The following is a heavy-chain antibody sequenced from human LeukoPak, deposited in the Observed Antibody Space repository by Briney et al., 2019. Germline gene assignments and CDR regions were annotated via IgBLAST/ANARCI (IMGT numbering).Heavy chain of an antibody. CDR3: ARSRRYGPFLD. Sequence: SETLSLTCAVSGGSISSGGYSWSWIRQPPGKGLEWIGYIYHSGSTYYNPSLKSRVTISVDRSKNQFSLKLSSVTAADTAVYYCARSRRYGPFLDWGQGTLVTVSS. CDR2: IYHSGST. CDR1: GGSISSGGYS. D-gene: IGHD5-18*01. J-gene: IGHJ4*02. V-gene: IGHV4-30-2*01.